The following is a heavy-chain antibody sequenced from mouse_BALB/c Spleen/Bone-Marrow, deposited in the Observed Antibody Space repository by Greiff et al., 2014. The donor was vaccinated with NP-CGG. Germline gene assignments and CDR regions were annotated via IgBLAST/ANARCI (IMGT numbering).Heavy chain of an antibody. CDR2: IRNKANGYTT. CDR3: ASDRSLGTNWYFDV. CDR1: GFTFTDYY. J-gene: IGHJ1*01. V-gene: IGHV7-3*02. D-gene: IGHD1-1*01. Sequence: DVKLQESGGGLVQPGGSLRLSCATSGFTFTDYYMSWVRQPPGKALEWLGFIRNKANGYTTEYSASVKGRFTISRDNSKSILYLKRNILTNEDSAYYCSASDRSLGTNWYFDVWGAGTTVTVSS.